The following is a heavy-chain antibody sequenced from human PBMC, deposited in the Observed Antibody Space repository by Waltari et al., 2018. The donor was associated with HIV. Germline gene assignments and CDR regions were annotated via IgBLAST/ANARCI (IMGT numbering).Heavy chain of an antibody. D-gene: IGHD1-26*01. CDR2: IRYDGSNK. J-gene: IGHJ4*02. Sequence: QVQMVESGGGVVQHGGSLRLSCAAAGFTFSSYGMHLVRQAPGKGLEWVAFIRYDGSNKYYADSVKGRFTISRDNSKNTLYLQMNSLRAEDTAVYYCARSVGATDYFDYWGQGTLVTVSS. V-gene: IGHV3-30*02. CDR3: ARSVGATDYFDY. CDR1: GFTFSSYG.